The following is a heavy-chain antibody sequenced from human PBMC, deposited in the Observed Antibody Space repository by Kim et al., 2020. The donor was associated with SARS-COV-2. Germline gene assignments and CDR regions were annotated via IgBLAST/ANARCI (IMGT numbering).Heavy chain of an antibody. Sequence: GESLKISCKGSGYSFTSYWIGWVRQMPGKGLEWMGIIYPGDSDTRYSPSFQGQVTISADKSISTAYLQWSSLKASDTAMYYCARQIMAWPSDRGFDPWGQGTLVTVSS. V-gene: IGHV5-51*01. CDR2: IYPGDSDT. D-gene: IGHD2-8*01. CDR1: GYSFTSYW. CDR3: ARQIMAWPSDRGFDP. J-gene: IGHJ5*02.